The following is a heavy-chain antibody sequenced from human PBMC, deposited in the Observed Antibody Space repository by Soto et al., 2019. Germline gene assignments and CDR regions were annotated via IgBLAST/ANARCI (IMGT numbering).Heavy chain of an antibody. CDR3: ARVGPPSPSVIWFFDL. Sequence: QGQLAQSGAEVKKPGSSVKVSCKASGGSFRTYAINWVRQAPGQGLGWMGGIIPMLAAPTYAQKFQGRLTITADESTTTVYMELSSLTSEDTAVYYCARVGPPSPSVIWFFDLWGRGTLVTVSS. CDR1: GGSFRTYA. J-gene: IGHJ2*01. CDR2: IIPMLAAP. V-gene: IGHV1-69*01. D-gene: IGHD2-21*01.